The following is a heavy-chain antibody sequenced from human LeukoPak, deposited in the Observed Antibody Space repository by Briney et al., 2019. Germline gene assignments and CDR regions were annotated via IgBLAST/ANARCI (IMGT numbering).Heavy chain of an antibody. CDR2: INSDGSST. CDR1: GFTFSSYW. D-gene: IGHD4-17*01. J-gene: IGHJ4*02. Sequence: PGGSLRLSCAASGFTFSSYWMHWVRQAPGKGLVWVSRINSDGSSTSYADSVKGRFTISRDNSKNTLYLQMNSLRAEDTAVYYCAKDMDMTTVTPIDYWGQGTLVTVSS. V-gene: IGHV3-74*01. CDR3: AKDMDMTTVTPIDY.